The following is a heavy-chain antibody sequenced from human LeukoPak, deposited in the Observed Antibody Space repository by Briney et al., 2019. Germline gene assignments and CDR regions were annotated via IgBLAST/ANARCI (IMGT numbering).Heavy chain of an antibody. CDR1: GGSFSGYY. CDR2: INHSGAT. CDR3: ARAVDSSAFSAFQH. D-gene: IGHD3-22*01. Sequence: SETPSLTCAVYGGSFSGYYWSWIRQPPGKGLEWIGEINHSGATYYNPSLKSRVTISLDTSKNQFSLKLNSVTAADTAVYYCARAVDSSAFSAFQHWGQGTLVTVSS. V-gene: IGHV4-34*01. J-gene: IGHJ1*01.